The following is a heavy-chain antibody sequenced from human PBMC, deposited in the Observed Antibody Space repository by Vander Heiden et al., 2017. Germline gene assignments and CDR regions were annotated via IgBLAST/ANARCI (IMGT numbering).Heavy chain of an antibody. J-gene: IGHJ3*02. D-gene: IGHD5-18*01. CDR3: ARGHWIQFWPRSFDI. Sequence: EVQLVESGGGLVQPGGSLRLPCAAPGFTFRNYWMTWGGQAPGKGLEWVANIKEDGSEKYYVDSVKGRFTISKDNAKNSLYLKMNSLRAEDTAVYYCARGHWIQFWPRSFDIWGQGTMVTVSS. CDR1: GFTFRNYW. V-gene: IGHV3-7*03. CDR2: IKEDGSEK.